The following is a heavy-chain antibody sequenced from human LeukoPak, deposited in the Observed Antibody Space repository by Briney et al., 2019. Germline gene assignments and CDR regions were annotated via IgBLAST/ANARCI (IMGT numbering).Heavy chain of an antibody. Sequence: SETLSLTCTVSGGSISSGGYYWSWIRQPPGKGLEWIGYIYHSGSTYYNPSLKSRVTISVDRSKNQFSLKLSSVTAADTAVYYCARTPGPKYGDYLDSWGQGTLVTVSS. V-gene: IGHV4-30-2*01. CDR1: GGSISSGGYY. J-gene: IGHJ4*02. CDR3: ARTPGPKYGDYLDS. CDR2: IYHSGST. D-gene: IGHD4-17*01.